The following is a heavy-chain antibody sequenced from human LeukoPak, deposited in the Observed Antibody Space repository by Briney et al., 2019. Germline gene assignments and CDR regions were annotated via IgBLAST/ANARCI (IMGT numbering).Heavy chain of an antibody. CDR1: GYTFTYRY. Sequence: GASVKVSCKAFGYTFTYRYLHWVRQAPGQALEWMGWITPFNGNTNYAQKFQDRVTITRDRSMSTAYMELSSLRSEDTAMYYCATSGEGGDHIYGMDVWGQGTTVTVSS. J-gene: IGHJ6*02. CDR3: ATSGEGGDHIYGMDV. V-gene: IGHV1-45*02. CDR2: ITPFNGNT. D-gene: IGHD2-21*02.